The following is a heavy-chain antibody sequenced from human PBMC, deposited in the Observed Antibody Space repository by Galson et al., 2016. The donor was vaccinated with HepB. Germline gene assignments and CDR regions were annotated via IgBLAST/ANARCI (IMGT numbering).Heavy chain of an antibody. V-gene: IGHV1-2*06. CDR3: AKGGPAAGSFGD. J-gene: IGHJ4*02. CDR2: INPNTGLT. Sequence: SVKVSCKASGYTFTTYFLHWVRQTPGQRPEWMGRINPNTGLTNVAQGFRGRVTLTRDTSYNTAYMELSGLTSDDTAVYYCAKGGPAAGSFGDWGQGTLVTVSS. CDR1: GYTFTTYF. D-gene: IGHD6-13*01.